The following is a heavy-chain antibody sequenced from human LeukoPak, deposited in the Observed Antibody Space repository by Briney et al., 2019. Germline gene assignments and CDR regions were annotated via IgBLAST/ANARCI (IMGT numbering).Heavy chain of an antibody. D-gene: IGHD6-19*01. V-gene: IGHV3-48*03. Sequence: GGSLRLSCAASGFTFSSYEMNWVRQAPGKGLEWVSYISSSGSTMYYGDSVKGRFTISRDNAKNSLYLQMNSLRAEDTALYYCVVAVAEYRGYYMDVWGKGTTVTVSS. CDR3: VVAVAEYRGYYMDV. CDR1: GFTFSSYE. J-gene: IGHJ6*03. CDR2: ISSSGSTM.